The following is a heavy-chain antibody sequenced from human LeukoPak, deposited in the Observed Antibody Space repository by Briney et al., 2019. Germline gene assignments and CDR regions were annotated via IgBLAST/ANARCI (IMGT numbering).Heavy chain of an antibody. J-gene: IGHJ3*02. CDR2: MNPNSGNT. Sequence: ASVKVSCKASGYTFTSYDINWVRQATGQGLEWMGWMNPNSGNTGYAQKFQGRVTITRNTSISTAYMELSSLRSEDTAVYYCARSVEDLGAFDIWGQGTMVTVSS. V-gene: IGHV1-8*03. CDR3: ARSVEDLGAFDI. CDR1: GYTFTSYD. D-gene: IGHD2-15*01.